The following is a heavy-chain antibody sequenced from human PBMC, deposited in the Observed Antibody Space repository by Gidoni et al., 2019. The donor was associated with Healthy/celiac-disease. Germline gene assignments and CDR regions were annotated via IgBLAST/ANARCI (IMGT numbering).Heavy chain of an antibody. CDR3: ARDRCRGFGVVSCGRYWYFDL. J-gene: IGHJ2*01. Sequence: QVQQVQSGAEVQKPGSSVKVSCKASGGTFSGYTISWGRQAPGQGLEWMGRILPILGIANYAQKFQGRVTITADKSTSTADMALSSLRSEDTAVYYCARDRCRGFGVVSCGRYWYFDLWGRGTLVTVSS. D-gene: IGHD3-3*01. V-gene: IGHV1-69*08. CDR2: ILPILGIA. CDR1: GGTFSGYT.